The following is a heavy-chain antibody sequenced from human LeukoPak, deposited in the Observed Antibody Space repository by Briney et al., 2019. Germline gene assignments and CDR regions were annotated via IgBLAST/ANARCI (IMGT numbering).Heavy chain of an antibody. Sequence: GRSLRLSCAASGFTFSSYGMHWVRQAPGKGLEWVSVIYSGGSTYYADSVKGRFTISRDNSKNTLYLQMNSLRAEDTAVYYCARFGDYYGMDVWGQGTTVTVSS. D-gene: IGHD3-10*01. CDR3: ARFGDYYGMDV. CDR1: GFTFSSYG. CDR2: IYSGGST. V-gene: IGHV3-NL1*01. J-gene: IGHJ6*02.